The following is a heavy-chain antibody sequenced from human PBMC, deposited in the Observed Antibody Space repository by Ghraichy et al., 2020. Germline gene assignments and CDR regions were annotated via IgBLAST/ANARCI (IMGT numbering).Heavy chain of an antibody. J-gene: IGHJ2*01. V-gene: IGHV3-7*01. Sequence: GGSLRLSCAASGFTFSSYWMNWVRQAPGKGLEWVANIKEDGSEKYYVDSVKGRLTISRDNAKNSLYLQMNSLRAEDTAVYYCARGAMYFDLWGRGTLVTVSS. CDR2: IKEDGSEK. CDR1: GFTFSSYW. CDR3: ARGAMYFDL.